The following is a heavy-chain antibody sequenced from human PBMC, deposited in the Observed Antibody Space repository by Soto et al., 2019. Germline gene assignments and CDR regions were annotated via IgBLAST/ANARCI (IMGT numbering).Heavy chain of an antibody. J-gene: IGHJ5*02. Sequence: QLQLQESGPGLVKPSETLSLTCTVSGGSISSSSYYWGWIRQPPGKGLEWIGSIYYSGSTYYNPCLKSRVTISVDTSKNQYSLKLSSVTAAETAVYYCARHIVVVVAATPSNWFDPWGQGTLVTVSS. CDR3: ARHIVVVVAATPSNWFDP. CDR1: GGSISSSSYY. V-gene: IGHV4-39*01. CDR2: IYYSGST. D-gene: IGHD2-15*01.